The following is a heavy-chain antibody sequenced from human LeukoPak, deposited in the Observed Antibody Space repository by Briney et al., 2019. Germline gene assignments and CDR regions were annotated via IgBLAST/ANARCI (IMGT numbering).Heavy chain of an antibody. J-gene: IGHJ4*02. V-gene: IGHV3-23*01. D-gene: IGHD3-3*01. CDR3: AKDHDFWSGYSDY. Sequence: GGSLRLSCAASGFTFSDYAMSWVRQAPGKGLERVPDISGNGGSTYYADSVKGRFTISRDNSKNTLYLQMNSLRAEDTAVYYCAKDHDFWSGYSDYWGQGTLVTVSS. CDR2: ISGNGGST. CDR1: GFTFSDYA.